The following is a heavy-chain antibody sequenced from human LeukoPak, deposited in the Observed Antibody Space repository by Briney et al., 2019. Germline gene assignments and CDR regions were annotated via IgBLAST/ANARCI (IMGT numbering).Heavy chain of an antibody. V-gene: IGHV1-18*01. CDR3: ASSRGGSGSYAYYFDY. J-gene: IGHJ4*02. CDR2: ISAYYGNT. D-gene: IGHD3-10*01. Sequence: GASVKVSCKASGYTFTNYGINWVRQAPGQGLEWMGWISAYYGNTNFAQKFQDRVTITTDTSTSTAYMELRSLRSDDTAVYYCASSRGGSGSYAYYFDYWGQGTLVTVSS. CDR1: GYTFTNYG.